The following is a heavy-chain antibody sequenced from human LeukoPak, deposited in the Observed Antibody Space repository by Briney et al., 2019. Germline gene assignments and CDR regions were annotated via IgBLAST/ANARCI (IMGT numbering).Heavy chain of an antibody. CDR1: GFAFDDFA. CDR2: IRRRAYGGAE. V-gene: IGHV3-49*04. J-gene: IGHJ4*02. Sequence: PGGSLRLSCTTSGFAFDDFAMSWVRQPAGKGLEWVGFIRRRAYGGAEEYAASVKGRFIISRDDSKGIAYLQMNSLKTEDTAVYYCSRNGLVDFDYWGQGSRVSVS. CDR3: SRNGLVDFDY.